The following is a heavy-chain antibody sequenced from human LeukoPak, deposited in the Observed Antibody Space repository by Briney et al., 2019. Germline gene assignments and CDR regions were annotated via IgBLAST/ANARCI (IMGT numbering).Heavy chain of an antibody. CDR1: GFSFSGYA. D-gene: IGHD1-1*01. J-gene: IGHJ4*02. CDR3: AKSHASIWNVYDY. Sequence: GGSLRLSCAASGFSFSGYAMSWVRLAPGKGLEWVSAITAGGDGTYYADSVKGRFTISRDNLKNMVFLQMNSLRAEDTAIYYCAKSHASIWNVYDYWGQGTLVTVSS. CDR2: ITAGGDGT. V-gene: IGHV3-23*01.